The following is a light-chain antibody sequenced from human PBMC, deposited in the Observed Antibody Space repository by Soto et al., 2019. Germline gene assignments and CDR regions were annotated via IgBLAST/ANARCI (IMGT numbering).Light chain of an antibody. CDR1: QSVSSSY. Sequence: EIVLTQSPGTLSLSPGERATLSCRASQSVSSSYLAWYQQKPGQAPRLLIYGASNRASGIPDRFSGSGSGTDFTLTNSRLEPEDVAVYYCQHYGSPWTFGQGTKVEIK. CDR2: GAS. V-gene: IGKV3-20*01. CDR3: QHYGSPWT. J-gene: IGKJ1*01.